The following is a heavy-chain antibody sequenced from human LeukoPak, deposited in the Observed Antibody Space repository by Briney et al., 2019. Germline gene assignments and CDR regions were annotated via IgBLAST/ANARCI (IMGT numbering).Heavy chain of an antibody. CDR3: AKASSGLWIQLWAPFDY. J-gene: IGHJ4*02. CDR2: ISSSGSTI. Sequence: PGGSLRLSCAASGFTFSSYEMNWVRQAPGKGLEWVSYISSSGSTIYYADSVKGRFTISRDNSKNTLYLQMNSLRAEDTAVYYCAKASSGLWIQLWAPFDYWGQGTLVTVSS. D-gene: IGHD5-18*01. CDR1: GFTFSSYE. V-gene: IGHV3-48*03.